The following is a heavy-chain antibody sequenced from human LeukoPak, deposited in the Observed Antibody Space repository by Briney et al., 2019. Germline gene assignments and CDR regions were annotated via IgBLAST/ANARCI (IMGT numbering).Heavy chain of an antibody. CDR1: GGSFSGYY. CDR2: INHSGST. Sequence: KPSETLSLTCAVYGGSFSGYYWSWIRQPPGKGLEWIGEINHSGSTNYNPSLKSRVTISVDTSKNQFSLKLSSVTAADTAVYYCAREPRYCSGTNCYRGGYMDVWGKGTTVTVSS. V-gene: IGHV4-34*01. D-gene: IGHD2-15*01. CDR3: AREPRYCSGTNCYRGGYMDV. J-gene: IGHJ6*03.